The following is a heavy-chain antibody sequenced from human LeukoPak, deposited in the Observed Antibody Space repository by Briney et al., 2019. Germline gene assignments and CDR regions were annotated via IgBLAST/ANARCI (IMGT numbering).Heavy chain of an antibody. CDR3: ARDLYSSGWYDHFDY. CDR2: ISSSSSYI. J-gene: IGHJ4*02. CDR1: GFTFSTYV. D-gene: IGHD6-19*01. Sequence: SGGSLRLSCAASGFTFSTYVMKWVRQAPGKGLEWVSSISSSSSYIYYADSVKGRFTISRDNAKNSLYLQMNSLRADDTAVYYCARDLYSSGWYDHFDYWGQGTLVTVSS. V-gene: IGHV3-21*01.